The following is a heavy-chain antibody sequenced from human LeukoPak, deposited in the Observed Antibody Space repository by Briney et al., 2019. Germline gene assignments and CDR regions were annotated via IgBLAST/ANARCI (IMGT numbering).Heavy chain of an antibody. CDR3: ARDREWFAYYGMDV. V-gene: IGHV3-30*03. CDR1: GFTFDDYA. J-gene: IGHJ6*02. CDR2: IPYDGLNR. Sequence: GRSLRLSCAASGFTFDDYAMHWVRQAPGKGLEWVTFIPYDGLNRIYADSVEGRFTVSRDNSKNTVYLQMNSLRAEDTAVYYCARDREWFAYYGMDVWGQGTTVTVSS. D-gene: IGHD3-3*01.